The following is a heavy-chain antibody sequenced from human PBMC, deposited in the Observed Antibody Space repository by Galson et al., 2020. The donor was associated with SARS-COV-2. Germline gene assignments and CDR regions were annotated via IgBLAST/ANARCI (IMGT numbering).Heavy chain of an antibody. CDR1: GFTFSLYT. V-gene: IGHV3-21*01. CDR2: ISSGSNYI. J-gene: IGHJ4*02. Sequence: HGESLKISCAASGFTFSLYTMNWVRQAPGKGLEWVSSISSGSNYIYYGDSMRGRFTISRDDAKNTLYLQMNSLRAEDTAVFYCARSGDGYHFDYWGQGALVSVSS. CDR3: ARSGDGYHFDY. D-gene: IGHD2-21*02.